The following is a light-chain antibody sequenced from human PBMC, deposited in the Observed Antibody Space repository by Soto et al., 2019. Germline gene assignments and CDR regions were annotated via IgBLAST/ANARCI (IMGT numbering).Light chain of an antibody. CDR2: GAS. CDR1: QSVSTN. CDR3: QQYNNWPPT. J-gene: IGKJ4*01. Sequence: ETAMTQSPATLSVSPGERATLSCRASQSVSTNLAWYRQKPGQAPRLLIYGASTRATGIPARFSGSGSETEFTLTLNSLQSEDFAVYYCQQYNNWPPTFGGGTKVEIK. V-gene: IGKV3-15*01.